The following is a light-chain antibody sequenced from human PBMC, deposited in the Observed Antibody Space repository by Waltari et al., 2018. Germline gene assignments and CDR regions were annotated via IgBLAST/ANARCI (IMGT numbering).Light chain of an antibody. CDR2: GPP. Sequence: EIVLTQSPGPLSFSPGERATLPCRARQSVSSNYLAWYQQRPGQAPRLHSHGPPSRATGIPDRFSGSGSGTDFTLTISRLEPEDLAVYYCQQYGRSWNTFGQGTKLEIK. CDR1: QSVSSNY. CDR3: QQYGRSWNT. J-gene: IGKJ2*01. V-gene: IGKV3-20*01.